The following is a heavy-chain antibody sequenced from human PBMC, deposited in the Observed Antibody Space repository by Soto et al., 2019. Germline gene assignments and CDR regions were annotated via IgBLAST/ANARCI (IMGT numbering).Heavy chain of an antibody. CDR1: GFTFSSYS. V-gene: IGHV3-48*01. CDR2: ISSSSSTI. J-gene: IGHJ5*02. Sequence: EVQLVESGGGLVQPGGSLRLSCAASGFTFSSYSMNWVRQAPGKGLEWVSYISSSSSTIYYADSVKGRFTISRDNAKNSLYLPMNSLRAEDTAVYYCARGGGYDFWSGYLGWFDPWGQGTLVTVSS. D-gene: IGHD3-3*01. CDR3: ARGGGYDFWSGYLGWFDP.